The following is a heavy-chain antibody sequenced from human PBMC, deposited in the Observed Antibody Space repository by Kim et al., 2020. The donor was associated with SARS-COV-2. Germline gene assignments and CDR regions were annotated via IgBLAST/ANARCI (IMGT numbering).Heavy chain of an antibody. CDR3: ARASPRGGNYGWGAFDI. J-gene: IGHJ3*02. D-gene: IGHD1-26*01. CDR1: GYIFINYY. V-gene: IGHV1-46*01. Sequence: ASVKVSCKASGYIFINYYIQWVRQAPGQGLEWMGTINPSGGGTSYAQKFQGRVTMTRDTSTSTVDMELSSLRSDDTAVYYCARASPRGGNYGWGAFDIWGQGTMVTVSS. CDR2: INPSGGGT.